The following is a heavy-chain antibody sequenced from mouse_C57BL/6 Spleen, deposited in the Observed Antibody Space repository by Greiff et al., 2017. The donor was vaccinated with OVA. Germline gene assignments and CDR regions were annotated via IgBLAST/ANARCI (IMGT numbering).Heavy chain of an antibody. CDR1: GYAFSSSW. J-gene: IGHJ2*01. D-gene: IGHD1-1*01. V-gene: IGHV1-82*01. CDR2: IYPGDGDT. Sequence: SGPELVKPGASVKISCKASGYAFSSSWMNWVKQRPGKGLEWIGRIYPGDGDTNYNGKFKGKATLTADKSSSTAYMQLSSLTSEDSAVYFCARRGPTVVVPFDYWGQGTTLTVSS. CDR3: ARRGPTVVVPFDY.